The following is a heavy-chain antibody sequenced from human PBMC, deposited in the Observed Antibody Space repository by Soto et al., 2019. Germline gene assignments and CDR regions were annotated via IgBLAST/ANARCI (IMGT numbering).Heavy chain of an antibody. V-gene: IGHV3-30*18. J-gene: IGHJ4*02. Sequence: QVQLVESGGGVVQPGRSLRLSCAASGFTFSSYGMHWVRQAPGKGLEWVAVISYDGSNKYYADSVKGRFTISRDNSKNTLHLQMNSLRAEDTAVYYCTKAGGQWLVSDVDYWGQGTLVTVSS. CDR3: TKAGGQWLVSDVDY. CDR2: ISYDGSNK. CDR1: GFTFSSYG. D-gene: IGHD5-12*01.